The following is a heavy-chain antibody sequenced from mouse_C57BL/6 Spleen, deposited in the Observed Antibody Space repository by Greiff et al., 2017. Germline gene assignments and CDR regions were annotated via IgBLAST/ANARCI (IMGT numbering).Heavy chain of an antibody. J-gene: IGHJ3*01. D-gene: IGHD2-4*01. Sequence: VQLQQPGPELVKPGASVKMSCKASCYTFTSYWITWVKQRPGQGLEWIGDVYPGSGSTNYNEKFKSKATLTVDTSSSTAYMQLSSLTSEDSAVYYCARKERDYDGSAYWGQGTLVTVSA. CDR2: VYPGSGST. V-gene: IGHV1-55*01. CDR1: CYTFTSYW. CDR3: ARKERDYDGSAY.